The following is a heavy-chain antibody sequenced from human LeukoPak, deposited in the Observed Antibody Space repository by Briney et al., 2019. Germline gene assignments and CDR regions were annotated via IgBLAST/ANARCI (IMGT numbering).Heavy chain of an antibody. CDR2: ISDSGDTT. J-gene: IGHJ4*02. Sequence: PGGSLRLSYAASGFAFSSQAMGWVRQAPGKGLEWVSVISDSGDTTYYADSVKGRFTISRDNSKNTLYLQLNSLRAEDTAIYYCAKDARRSDGWYFFDHWGQGALVTVSS. V-gene: IGHV3-23*01. D-gene: IGHD6-19*01. CDR1: GFAFSSQA. CDR3: AKDARRSDGWYFFDH.